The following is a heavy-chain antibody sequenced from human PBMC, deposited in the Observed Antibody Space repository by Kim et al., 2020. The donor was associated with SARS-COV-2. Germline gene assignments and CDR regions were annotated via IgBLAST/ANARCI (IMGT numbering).Heavy chain of an antibody. CDR2: IIPIFGTT. V-gene: IGHV1-69*13. CDR3: ARDRGYCSGGSCYDYYYGRDV. Sequence: SVKVSCKASGGTFSNYAISWVRQAPGQGLEWMGGIIPIFGTTNYAQKFQGRVTITADESTSTAYMELSSLRSEDTAVYYCARDRGYCSGGSCYDYYYGRDVWGQGTTVTVSS. CDR1: GGTFSNYA. D-gene: IGHD2-15*01. J-gene: IGHJ6*02.